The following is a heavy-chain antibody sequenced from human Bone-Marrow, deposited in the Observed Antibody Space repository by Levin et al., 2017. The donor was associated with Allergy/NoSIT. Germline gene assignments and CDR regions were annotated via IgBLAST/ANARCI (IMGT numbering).Heavy chain of an antibody. J-gene: IGHJ4*02. CDR1: GFTFSDFF. CDR2: ISGSSIYT. CDR3: AREGGGLAY. V-gene: IGHV3-11*05. Sequence: LSLTCAASGFTFSDFFMSWVRQAPGKGLEWLSYISGSSIYTNYADSVKGRFTISRDNAKNSVYLQMNSLRAEDTAVYYCAREGGGLAYWGQGTLVAVSS.